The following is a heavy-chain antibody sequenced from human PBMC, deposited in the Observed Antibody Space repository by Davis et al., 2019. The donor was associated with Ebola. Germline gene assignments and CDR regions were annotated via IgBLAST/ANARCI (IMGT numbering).Heavy chain of an antibody. CDR1: GFTLSSYG. Sequence: GESLKISCATSGFTLSSYGMHWVRQAPGKGLECVALIWFDGSNAEYLDSVKGRFTISRDNSKNMVYLQMSSLRGEDTALYYCAIDPNWQFGYWGQGILVTVSS. V-gene: IGHV3-33*03. J-gene: IGHJ4*02. D-gene: IGHD1-1*01. CDR2: IWFDGSNA. CDR3: AIDPNWQFGY.